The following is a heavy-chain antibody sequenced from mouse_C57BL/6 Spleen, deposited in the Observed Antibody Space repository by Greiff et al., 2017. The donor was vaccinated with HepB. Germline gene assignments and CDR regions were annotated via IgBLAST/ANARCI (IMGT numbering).Heavy chain of an antibody. CDR2: IRNKANGYTT. J-gene: IGHJ4*01. CDR1: GFTFTDYY. Sequence: EVQGVESGGGLVQPGGSLSLSCAASGFTFTDYYMSWVRQPPGKALEWLGFIRNKANGYTTEYSASVKGRFTISRDNSQSILYLQMNALRAEDSSTYYCARYIPITTVVATDARDYWGQGTSVTVSS. CDR3: ARYIPITTVVATDARDY. V-gene: IGHV7-3*01. D-gene: IGHD1-1*01.